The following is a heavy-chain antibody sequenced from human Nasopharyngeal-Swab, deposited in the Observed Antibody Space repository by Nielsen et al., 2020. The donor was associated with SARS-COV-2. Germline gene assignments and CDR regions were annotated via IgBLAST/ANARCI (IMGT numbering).Heavy chain of an antibody. V-gene: IGHV2-70*11. D-gene: IGHD3-22*01. CDR2: IDWDDDK. J-gene: IGHJ4*02. CDR3: ARIKYYYDSSGYDPYYFDY. CDR1: GFSLTSSGMS. Sequence: SGPTLAKPTQTLTLPCSFSGFSLTSSGMSVSWIRHPPGKALEWLARIDWDDDKYYSTSLKTRLTISKDTSKNQVVLTMTNMDPVDTATYYCARIKYYYDSSGYDPYYFDYWGQGTLVTVSS.